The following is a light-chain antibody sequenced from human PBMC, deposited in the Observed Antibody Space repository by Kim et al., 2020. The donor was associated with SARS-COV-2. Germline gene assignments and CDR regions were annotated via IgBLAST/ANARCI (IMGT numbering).Light chain of an antibody. Sequence: SPGERATVSCRASQSVSSKLAWYQQNLGQAPRLLIYGASTRATGIPARFSGSGSGTEFTLTISSLQTEDCAVYYCQQYSDWPRTFGQGTKVDIK. V-gene: IGKV3-15*01. CDR3: QQYSDWPRT. CDR1: QSVSSK. CDR2: GAS. J-gene: IGKJ1*01.